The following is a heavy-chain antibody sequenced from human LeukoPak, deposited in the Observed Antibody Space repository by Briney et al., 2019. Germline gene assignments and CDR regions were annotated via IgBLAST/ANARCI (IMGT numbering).Heavy chain of an antibody. D-gene: IGHD1-26*01. CDR1: GYSFIGYY. V-gene: IGHV1-2*02. CDR3: ARGVGAPDY. CDR2: INPNSGGT. Sequence: VKVSCKASGYSFIGYYMHWVRQAPGQGLEWMGWINPNSGGTNYAQKFQGRVTMTRDTSINTAYMELSRLRSDDTAFYYCARGVGAPDYWGQGTLVTVSS. J-gene: IGHJ4*02.